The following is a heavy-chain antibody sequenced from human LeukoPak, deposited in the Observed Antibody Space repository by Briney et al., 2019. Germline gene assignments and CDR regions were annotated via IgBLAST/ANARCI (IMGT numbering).Heavy chain of an antibody. V-gene: IGHV3-15*01. Sequence: KPGGSLRLSCAASGFTLSPFSHAWLSWVRQAPGKGLEWVGRIKSRSDGGTTDYAAPVKGRFTMSRDASENTLSLQMNSLKIEDTAVYYCTQGVAKAYSWGQGTLVTVSS. J-gene: IGHJ4*02. CDR3: TQGVAKAYS. D-gene: IGHD5-12*01. CDR2: IKSRSDGGTT. CDR1: GFTLSPFSHAW.